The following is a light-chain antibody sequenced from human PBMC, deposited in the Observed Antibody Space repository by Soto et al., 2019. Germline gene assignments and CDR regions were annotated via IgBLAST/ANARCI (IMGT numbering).Light chain of an antibody. CDR2: DDS. Sequence: SYELTQPPSVSVAPGQTARITCGGNNIGSKSVHWYQQKPGQAPVLVVYDDSDRPSGIXERFSGSNSGNTATLTISRVEAXXXXDYYCQVWDSSSDSWVFGGGTKLTVL. CDR3: QVWDSSSDSWV. J-gene: IGLJ3*02. V-gene: IGLV3-21*02. CDR1: NIGSKS.